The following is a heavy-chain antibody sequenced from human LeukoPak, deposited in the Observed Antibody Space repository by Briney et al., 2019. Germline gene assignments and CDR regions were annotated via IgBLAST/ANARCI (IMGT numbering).Heavy chain of an antibody. Sequence: GGSLRLSCAASGLIFSNYAMNWVRQAPGKGLEWVSSISTSSNYIYYADSLRGRFTISRDNAKNSLYLQMNGLRAEDTAVYYCARVSAHAGMAVAASDYWGQGTLVTVSS. V-gene: IGHV3-21*01. CDR1: GLIFSNYA. CDR2: ISTSSNYI. CDR3: ARVSAHAGMAVAASDY. J-gene: IGHJ4*02. D-gene: IGHD6-19*01.